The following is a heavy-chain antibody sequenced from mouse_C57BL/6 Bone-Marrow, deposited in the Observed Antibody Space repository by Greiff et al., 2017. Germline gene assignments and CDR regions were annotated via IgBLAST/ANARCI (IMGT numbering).Heavy chain of an antibody. Sequence: QVQLQQPGAELVKPGASVKMSCKASGYTFTSYWITWVKQRPGQGLEWIGDIYPGSGSTNYNEKFKSKATLTVDTSSSTAYMQLSSLTSEDSAVYYGARGQLRPRAWFAYWGQGTLVTVSA. J-gene: IGHJ3*01. CDR1: GYTFTSYW. D-gene: IGHD3-2*02. V-gene: IGHV1-55*01. CDR3: ARGQLRPRAWFAY. CDR2: IYPGSGST.